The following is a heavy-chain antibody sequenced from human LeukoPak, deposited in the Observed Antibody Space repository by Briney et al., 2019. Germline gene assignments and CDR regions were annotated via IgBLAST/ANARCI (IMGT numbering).Heavy chain of an antibody. CDR2: VSGSSDTA. D-gene: IGHD3-10*01. CDR1: GFSFNNYA. CDR3: AKFKGLGSYYYAFDM. V-gene: IGHV3-23*01. Sequence: PGGSLRLSCAASGFSFNNYAMSWVRQAPGKGLEWVSGVSGSSDTAHYADSVKGRFTISRDNSKNTLYLQMNSLRAEDTAVYYCAKFKGLGSYYYAFDMWGQGTMVTVSS. J-gene: IGHJ3*02.